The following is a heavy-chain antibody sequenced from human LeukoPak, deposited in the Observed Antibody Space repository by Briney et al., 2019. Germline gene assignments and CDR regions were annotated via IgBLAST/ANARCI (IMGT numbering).Heavy chain of an antibody. CDR2: IYYSGST. V-gene: IGHV4-39*01. Sequence: SETLSLTCTVSGGSISSSSYYWGWIRQPPGKGLEWIGSIYYSGSTYYNPSLKSRVTISVDTSKNQFSLKLSSVTAADTAVYYCARQHPYYCGSGSPDYWGQGTLVTVSS. CDR3: ARQHPYYCGSGSPDY. D-gene: IGHD3-10*01. CDR1: GGSISSSSYY. J-gene: IGHJ4*02.